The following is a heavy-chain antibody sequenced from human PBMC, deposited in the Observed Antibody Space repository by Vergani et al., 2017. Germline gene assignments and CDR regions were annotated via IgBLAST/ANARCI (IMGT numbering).Heavy chain of an antibody. J-gene: IGHJ2*01. D-gene: IGHD3-16*01. CDR3: AGGRVDNCYFDL. V-gene: IGHV4-39*01. CDR2: INYVGRT. CDR1: GGSINPSSYF. Sequence: QVQLQESGPGLVKPSQTLSLICTVSGGSINPSSYFWGWIRQSPGKGLEWIGSINYVGRTYYNPSLQSRATVFVDTSKNQFSLNLTSVTAADTAVYYCAGGRVDNCYFDLWGRGTLVTVSS.